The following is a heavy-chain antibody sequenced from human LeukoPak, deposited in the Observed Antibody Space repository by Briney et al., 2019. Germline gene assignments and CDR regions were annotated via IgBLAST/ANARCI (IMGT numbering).Heavy chain of an antibody. D-gene: IGHD5-24*01. J-gene: IGHJ3*02. CDR2: ISGSGGST. V-gene: IGHV3-23*01. Sequence: LPGGSLRLSCAASGFTFSSYAMSWVRQAPGKGLEWVSAISGSGGSTYYADSVKGRFTISRDNSKNTLYLQMDSLRAEDTAVYYCAKDERAIYRYAFDIWGQGTMVTVSS. CDR3: AKDERAIYRYAFDI. CDR1: GFTFSSYA.